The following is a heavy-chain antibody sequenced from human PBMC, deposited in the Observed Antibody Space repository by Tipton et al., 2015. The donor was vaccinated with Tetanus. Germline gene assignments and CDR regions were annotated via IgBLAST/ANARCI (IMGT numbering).Heavy chain of an antibody. CDR1: GFTFSSYG. V-gene: IGHV3-30*18. CDR3: AKIRITMVRGVNYYYGMDV. Sequence: SLRLSCAASGFTFSSYGMHWVRQAPGKGLEWVAVISYDGSNKYYADSVKGRFAISRDNSKNTLYLQMNSLRAEDTAVYYCAKIRITMVRGVNYYYGMDVWGQGTTVTVSS. J-gene: IGHJ6*02. CDR2: ISYDGSNK. D-gene: IGHD3-10*01.